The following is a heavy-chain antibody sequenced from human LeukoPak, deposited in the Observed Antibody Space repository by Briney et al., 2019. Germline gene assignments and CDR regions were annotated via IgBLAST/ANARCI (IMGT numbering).Heavy chain of an antibody. CDR1: GYTFTSYD. CDR3: ARGRRLVPRLYYYMDV. D-gene: IGHD3-9*01. Sequence: ASVKVSCKASGYTFTSYDINWVRQATGQGLEWMGWMNPNSGNTGYAQKFQGRVTMTRNTSISTAYMELSSLKSEDTAVYYCARGRRLVPRLYYYMDVWGKGTTVTISS. V-gene: IGHV1-8*01. J-gene: IGHJ6*03. CDR2: MNPNSGNT.